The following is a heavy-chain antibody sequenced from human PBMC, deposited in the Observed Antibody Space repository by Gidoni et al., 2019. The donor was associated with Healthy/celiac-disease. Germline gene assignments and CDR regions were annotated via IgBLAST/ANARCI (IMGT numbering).Heavy chain of an antibody. Sequence: EVQLVESGGGLVQPGGSLKLSCAASGFTFSGSAMHWVRQASGKGLEGVGRSRSKANSYATAYAASVKGRFTISRDDSKNTAYLQMNSLKTEDTAVYYCTRRGDDSNSVWGQGTLVTVSS. J-gene: IGHJ4*02. D-gene: IGHD3-22*01. CDR3: TRRGDDSNSV. CDR1: GFTFSGSA. CDR2: SRSKANSYAT. V-gene: IGHV3-73*02.